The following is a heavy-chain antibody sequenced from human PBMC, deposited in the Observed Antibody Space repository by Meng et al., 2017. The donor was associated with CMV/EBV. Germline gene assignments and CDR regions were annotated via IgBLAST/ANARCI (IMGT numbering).Heavy chain of an antibody. CDR3: ARGYGSGSYRYL. D-gene: IGHD3-10*01. CDR2: ISYDGSNK. CDR1: GFTSSSYA. Sequence: GESLKISCAASGFTSSSYAMHWVRQAPGKGLEWVAVISYDGSNKYYADSVKGRFTISRDNSKNTLYLQMNSLRAEDTAVYYCARGYGSGSYRYLWGQGTLVTVSS. V-gene: IGHV3-30*04. J-gene: IGHJ4*02.